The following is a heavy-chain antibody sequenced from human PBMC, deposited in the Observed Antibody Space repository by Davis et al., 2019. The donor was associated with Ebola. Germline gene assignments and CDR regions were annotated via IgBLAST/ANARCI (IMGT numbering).Heavy chain of an antibody. Sequence: GESLKISCKGSGYNFPNFWIGWVRQMPGKGLEWMRIIHPGDSDTRYSPSFQGQVMISADKSINTAYLQWSSLRASDTAMYYCARQKSWGSSWYLAYWGQGTLVTVSS. CDR2: IHPGDSDT. V-gene: IGHV5-51*01. CDR1: GYNFPNFW. CDR3: ARQKSWGSSWYLAY. J-gene: IGHJ4*02. D-gene: IGHD6-13*01.